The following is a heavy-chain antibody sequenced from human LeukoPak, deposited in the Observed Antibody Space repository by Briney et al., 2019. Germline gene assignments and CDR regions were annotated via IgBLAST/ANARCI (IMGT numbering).Heavy chain of an antibody. CDR3: ARVSGSYYPFDY. V-gene: IGHV3-33*01. CDR1: GFTFSSYG. D-gene: IGHD1-26*01. CDR2: IWYDGSNK. Sequence: GGSLRLSCAASGFTFSSYGMHWVRQAPGKGLEWVALIWYDGSNKYYADSVKGRFTISRDESKNTLYLQMNSLRAEDTAIYYCARVSGSYYPFDYWGQGTLVTVSS. J-gene: IGHJ4*02.